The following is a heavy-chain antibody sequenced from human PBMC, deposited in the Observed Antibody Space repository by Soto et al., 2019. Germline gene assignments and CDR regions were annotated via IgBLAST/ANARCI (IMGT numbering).Heavy chain of an antibody. CDR1: GGSISSYY. J-gene: IGHJ4*02. CDR2: IYYSGST. CDR3: ARHVPYSSGWYYFDY. D-gene: IGHD6-19*01. Sequence: PSETLSLTCTVSGGSISSYYWSWIRQPPGKGLEWIGYIYYSGSTNYNPSLKSRVTISVDTSKNQFSLKLSSVTAADTGVYYCARHVPYSSGWYYFDYWGQGTLVTVSS. V-gene: IGHV4-59*08.